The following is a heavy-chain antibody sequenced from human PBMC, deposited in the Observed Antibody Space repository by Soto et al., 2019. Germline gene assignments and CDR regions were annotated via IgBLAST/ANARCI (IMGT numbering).Heavy chain of an antibody. CDR2: ITYSGNT. CDR1: GGSVSSVGYY. V-gene: IGHV4-31*03. D-gene: IGHD2-8*01. Sequence: SETLSLTCTVSGGSVSSVGYYWSWIRQHPGKGLEWIGYITYSGNTYYNPSLESRVTMSADTSKNQFSLKLSSVTAADTAVYFCVRGGSCTNGVCSVFDYWGKGTLVTVSS. CDR3: VRGGSCTNGVCSVFDY. J-gene: IGHJ4*02.